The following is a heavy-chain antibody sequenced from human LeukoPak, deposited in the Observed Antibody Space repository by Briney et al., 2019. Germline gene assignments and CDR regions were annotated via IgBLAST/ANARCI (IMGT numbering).Heavy chain of an antibody. Sequence: PGGSLRLSCAASGFTFSSYAMHWVRQAPGKGLEYVSAISSNGGSTYYANSVKGRFTISRDNSKNTLYLQMGSLRAEDMAVYYCARDIGGSSDYGYAFDIWGQGTMVTVSS. D-gene: IGHD1-26*01. CDR2: ISSNGGST. CDR3: ARDIGGSSDYGYAFDI. CDR1: GFTFSSYA. J-gene: IGHJ3*02. V-gene: IGHV3-64*01.